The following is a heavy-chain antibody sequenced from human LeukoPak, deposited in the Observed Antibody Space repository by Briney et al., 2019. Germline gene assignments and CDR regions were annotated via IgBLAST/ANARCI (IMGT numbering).Heavy chain of an antibody. CDR2: INSDGSIT. J-gene: IGHJ6*02. V-gene: IGHV3-74*01. D-gene: IGHD3-3*01. CDR1: GFTFTTYW. Sequence: QPGGSLRLSCAASGFTFTTYWMHWVRQAPGKGLVWVSHINSDGSITSYADSVKGRFTISRDNSKNTLYLQMNSLRAEDTAVYYCAKDRRRFHRDRRITIFGVVEEDVWGQGTTVTVSS. CDR3: AKDRRRFHRDRRITIFGVVEEDV.